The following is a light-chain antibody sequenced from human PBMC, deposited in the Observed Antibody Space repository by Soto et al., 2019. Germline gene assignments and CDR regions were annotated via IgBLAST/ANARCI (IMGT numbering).Light chain of an antibody. CDR2: EGS. CDR3: CAYAGSSTFDD. J-gene: IGLJ1*01. CDR1: SSDVGSYNL. Sequence: QSALTQPASVSGSPGQSITISCTGTSSDVGSYNLVSWYQQHPGKAPKLMIYEGSKRPSGVSNRFSGSKSGNKASLTISGLKAEDEADYYCCAYAGSSTFDDFAAGTKVTVL. V-gene: IGLV2-23*03.